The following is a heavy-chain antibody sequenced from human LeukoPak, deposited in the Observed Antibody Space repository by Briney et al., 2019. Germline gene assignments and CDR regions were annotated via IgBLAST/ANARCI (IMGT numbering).Heavy chain of an antibody. D-gene: IGHD3-3*01. CDR2: ISGSGGST. CDR1: GFTFSSYA. V-gene: IGHV3-23*01. Sequence: GGSLRLSCAASGFTFSSYAMSWVRQAPGKGLEWVSAISGSGGSTYYADSVKGRFTISRDNSKNTPYLQMNSLRAEDTAVYYCAKVAASIFGVVIPINWFDPWGQGTLVTVSS. CDR3: AKVAASIFGVVIPINWFDP. J-gene: IGHJ5*02.